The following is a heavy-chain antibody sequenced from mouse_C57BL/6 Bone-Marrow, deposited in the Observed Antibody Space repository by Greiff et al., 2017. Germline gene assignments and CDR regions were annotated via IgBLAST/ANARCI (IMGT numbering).Heavy chain of an antibody. D-gene: IGHD1-1*02. CDR2: ISNGGGST. Sequence: EVKLVESGGGLVQPGGSLKLSCAASGFTFSDYYMYWVRQTPEKRLEWVAYISNGGGSTYYPDTVKGRFTISRDNATNTLYLQMSRLKSEDTAMYYCARLGGDFDYWGQGTTLTVSS. CDR1: GFTFSDYY. V-gene: IGHV5-12*01. J-gene: IGHJ2*01. CDR3: ARLGGDFDY.